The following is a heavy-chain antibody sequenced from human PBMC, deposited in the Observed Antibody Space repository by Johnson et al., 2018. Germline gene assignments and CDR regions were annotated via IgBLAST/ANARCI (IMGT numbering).Heavy chain of an antibody. CDR2: INTKTGNP. CDR1: GYIFTSHG. V-gene: IGHV7-4-1*01. CDR3: ARGLTPGYSRGRWANWFDP. J-gene: IGHJ5*02. Sequence: QVQLVESGSELTKPGASVKVSCKASGYIFTSHGINWVRQAPGQGLEWMGWINTKTGNPTYGQGFTGRFVFSFDTSVSPAYLQLGSLKTAGTAVYYWARGLTPGYSRGRWANWFDPWGQGALVIVSS. D-gene: IGHD5-12*01.